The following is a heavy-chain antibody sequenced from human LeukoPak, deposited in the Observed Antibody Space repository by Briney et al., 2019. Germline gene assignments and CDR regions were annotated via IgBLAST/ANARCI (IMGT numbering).Heavy chain of an antibody. J-gene: IGHJ4*02. D-gene: IGHD1-1*01. CDR3: ARDPCTTINCPLRF. CDR1: SGSVSSGY. CDR2: INHSGRT. Sequence: PSETLALTCVVSSGSVSSGYCVWIRQSPGKGLEWIGEINHSGRTNYKPSLESRVTISLDKSTGQFSLKLRSVTAADSGVYFCARDPCTTINCPLRFWGPGTLVTVSS. V-gene: IGHV4-34*01.